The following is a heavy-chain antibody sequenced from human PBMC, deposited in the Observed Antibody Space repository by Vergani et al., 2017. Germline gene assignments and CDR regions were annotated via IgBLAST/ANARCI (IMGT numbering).Heavy chain of an antibody. V-gene: IGHV1-2*02. CDR1: GYTFTSYY. Sequence: QVQLVQSGAEVKKPGASVKVSCKASGYTFTSYYMHWVRQAPGQGLEWMGWINPNSGGTNYAQKFQGRVTMTRDTSISTAYMELSRLRSDDTAVYYCARDRIVVETKYYYGMDVWGQGTTVTVSS. D-gene: IGHD3-22*01. CDR3: ARDRIVVETKYYYGMDV. J-gene: IGHJ6*02. CDR2: INPNSGGT.